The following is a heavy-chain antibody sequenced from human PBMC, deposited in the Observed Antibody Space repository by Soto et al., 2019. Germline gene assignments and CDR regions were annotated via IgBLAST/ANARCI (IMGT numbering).Heavy chain of an antibody. Sequence: SLRLSCAASGFTFDDYAMHWVRQVPGKGLEWVSGINWNSGSIGYGDSVKGRFTISRDNSKNTLFLQMNSLRVEDTAIYYCAKKVNSGPGSQYFDYWGQGTLVTVSS. J-gene: IGHJ4*02. CDR2: INWNSGSI. D-gene: IGHD3-10*01. CDR1: GFTFDDYA. V-gene: IGHV3-9*01. CDR3: AKKVNSGPGSQYFDY.